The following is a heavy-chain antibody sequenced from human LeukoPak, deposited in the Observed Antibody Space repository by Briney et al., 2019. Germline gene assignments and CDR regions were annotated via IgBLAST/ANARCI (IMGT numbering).Heavy chain of an antibody. CDR3: AKEGRSLQTY. CDR2: IKEDGTET. V-gene: IGHV3-7*03. J-gene: IGHJ4*02. CDR1: GFIFSSNW. Sequence: GGSLRLSCAASGFIFSSNWMSWVRLAPGKGLEWVANIKEDGTETYYVDSVKGRFTISRDNAKNSLYLQMNSLRVEDTAVYYCAKEGRSLQTYWGQGTLVTVSS. D-gene: IGHD5-24*01.